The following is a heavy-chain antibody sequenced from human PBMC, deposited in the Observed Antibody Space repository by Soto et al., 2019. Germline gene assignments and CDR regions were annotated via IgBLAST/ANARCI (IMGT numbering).Heavy chain of an antibody. Sequence: EVQLLESGGGSVQPGGSLRLSCEASGFIFRNYAMSWVRQAPGKGLEWVSSISGSGVGTYYADSVQGRFTISRDNSTNTLFLHLSSLRAEDTALYYCARETPSAAAAYYYYGLDVWGQGTTVTVPS. CDR2: ISGSGVGT. V-gene: IGHV3-23*01. CDR1: GFIFRNYA. CDR3: ARETPSAAAAYYYYGLDV. J-gene: IGHJ6*02. D-gene: IGHD6-13*01.